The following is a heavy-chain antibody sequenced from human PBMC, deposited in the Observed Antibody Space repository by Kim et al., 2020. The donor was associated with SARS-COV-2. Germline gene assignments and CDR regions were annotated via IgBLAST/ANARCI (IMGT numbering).Heavy chain of an antibody. D-gene: IGHD3-10*01. V-gene: IGHV3-23*01. CDR1: GFTFSSYA. CDR2: ISGSGGST. CDR3: AKEPPRLLWFGELLDYFDY. J-gene: IGHJ4*02. Sequence: GGSLRLSCAASGFTFSSYAMSWVRQAPGKGLEWVSAISGSGGSTYYADSVKGRFTISRDNSKNTLYLQMNSLRAEDTAVYYCAKEPPRLLWFGELLDYFDYWGQGTLVTVSS.